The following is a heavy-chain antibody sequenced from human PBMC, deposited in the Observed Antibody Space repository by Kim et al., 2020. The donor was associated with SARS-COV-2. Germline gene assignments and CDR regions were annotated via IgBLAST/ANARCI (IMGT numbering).Heavy chain of an antibody. Sequence: GSNIYDECSGKGRFTISRSNARNSLYLQMNSLRAEDTAVYYWARGVPGDYWGQGTLVTVSS. CDR2: GSNI. CDR3: ARGVPGDY. V-gene: IGHV3-11*01. J-gene: IGHJ4*02.